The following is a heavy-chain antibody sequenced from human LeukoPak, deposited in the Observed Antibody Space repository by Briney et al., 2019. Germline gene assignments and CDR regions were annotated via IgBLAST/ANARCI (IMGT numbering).Heavy chain of an antibody. CDR2: ISVNGGTT. CDR1: GFTFSSYA. V-gene: IGHV3-23*01. J-gene: IGHJ4*02. Sequence: PGGSLRLSCAVSGFTFSSYAMSWVRQAPGKGLEWVSSISVNGGTTYYADSVKGRFTISRDSSKNTLYLQMNSLRAEDTAVYYCVKGGGNVRRYFEYWGQGTLVTVSS. D-gene: IGHD4-23*01. CDR3: VKGGGNVRRYFEY.